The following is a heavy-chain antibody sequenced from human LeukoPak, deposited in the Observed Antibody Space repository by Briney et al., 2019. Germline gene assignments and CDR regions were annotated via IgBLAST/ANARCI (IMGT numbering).Heavy chain of an antibody. CDR3: ARGATAGWFDP. J-gene: IGHJ5*02. V-gene: IGHV4-34*01. CDR2: VNHSGST. CDR1: GGSFSGYY. D-gene: IGHD1-26*01. Sequence: SETLSLTCAVYGGSFSGYYWSWLRQPPGKGLEWIGEVNHSGSTNYNPSLKSRVTISVDTSKNQFSLKLSSVTAADRAVYYCARGATAGWFDPWGQGTLVTVSS.